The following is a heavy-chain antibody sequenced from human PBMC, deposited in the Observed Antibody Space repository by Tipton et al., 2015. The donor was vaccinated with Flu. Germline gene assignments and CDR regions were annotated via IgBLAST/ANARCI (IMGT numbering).Heavy chain of an antibody. D-gene: IGHD3-16*01. CDR1: GASISNYY. CDR3: ARVNLGGFDS. Sequence: TLSLTCNVSGASISNYYWTWIRRPPGKGLEWIGYIYYTGSTNYNPSLKSRVTISLDTSKNHLSLKLTSVTAADTAVYYCARVNLGGFDSWGQGTLLTVSS. CDR2: IYYTGST. V-gene: IGHV4-59*01. J-gene: IGHJ4*02.